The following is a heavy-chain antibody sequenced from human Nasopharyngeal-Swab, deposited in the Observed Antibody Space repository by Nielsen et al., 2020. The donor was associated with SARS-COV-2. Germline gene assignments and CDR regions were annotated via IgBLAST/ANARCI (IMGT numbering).Heavy chain of an antibody. D-gene: IGHD4-17*01. J-gene: IGHJ4*02. CDR3: ARVEVYGDLHDY. CDR1: GFTFSSYK. V-gene: IGHV3-21*01. Sequence: GGSLRLSCAASGFTFSSYKINWVRQAPGKGLEWVSSISTSSSYIDYADSVKGRFTISRDNAKNSVYLQMNSLRAEDTAVYYCARVEVYGDLHDYWGQGTLVTVSS. CDR2: ISTSSSYI.